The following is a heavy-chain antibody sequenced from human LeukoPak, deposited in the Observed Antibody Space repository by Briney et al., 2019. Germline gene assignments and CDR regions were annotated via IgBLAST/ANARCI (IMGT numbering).Heavy chain of an antibody. CDR1: GFTFSSYA. Sequence: GGSLRLSCAASGFTFSSYAMSWVRQAPGKGLEWVSAISGSGGSTYYVDSVKGRFTISRDNSKNTLYLQMNSLRAEDTAVYYCAKALAYCGGDCYSFGGFFDYWGQGTLVTVSS. CDR3: AKALAYCGGDCYSFGGFFDY. D-gene: IGHD2-21*02. CDR2: ISGSGGST. V-gene: IGHV3-23*01. J-gene: IGHJ4*02.